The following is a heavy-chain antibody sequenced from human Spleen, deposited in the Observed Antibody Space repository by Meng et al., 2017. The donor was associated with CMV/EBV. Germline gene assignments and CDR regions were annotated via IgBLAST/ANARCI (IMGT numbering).Heavy chain of an antibody. CDR1: GGSLSGYY. V-gene: IGHV4-34*01. D-gene: IGHD3-10*01. CDR2: INHSGST. Sequence: SETLSLTCAVYGGSLSGYYWSWIRQPPGKGLEWIGEINHSGSTNYNPSLKSRVTISVDTSKNQFSLKLSSVTAADTAVYYCARGGPGGSGSYSYYYYGMDVWGQGTTVTVSS. J-gene: IGHJ6*02. CDR3: ARGGPGGSGSYSYYYYGMDV.